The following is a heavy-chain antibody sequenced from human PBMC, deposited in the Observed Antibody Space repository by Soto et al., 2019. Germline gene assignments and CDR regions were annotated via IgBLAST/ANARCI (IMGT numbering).Heavy chain of an antibody. CDR3: ARDRYSSSWKRVDY. CDR2: ISSSSSYI. Sequence: GSLLRSCSASGFTVSSYSMNWVRQAPGKGLEWVSSISSSSSYIYYADSVKGRFTISRDNAKNSLYLQMNSLRAEDTAVYYCARDRYSSSWKRVDYWGQGTLVTV. V-gene: IGHV3-21*01. J-gene: IGHJ4*02. D-gene: IGHD6-13*01. CDR1: GFTVSSYS.